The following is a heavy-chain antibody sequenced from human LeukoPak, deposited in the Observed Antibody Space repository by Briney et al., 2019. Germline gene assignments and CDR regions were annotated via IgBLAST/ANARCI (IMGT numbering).Heavy chain of an antibody. J-gene: IGHJ3*02. V-gene: IGHV3-30*02. Sequence: AGGSLRLSCAASGFTFSSNGMHWVRQAPGKGLEWVAFIRYDGSNKYYADSVKGRFTISRDNSKNTLYLQMNSLRAEDTAVYYCAKDHIVVVPAARGAFDIWGQGTMVTVSS. CDR2: IRYDGSNK. CDR3: AKDHIVVVPAARGAFDI. CDR1: GFTFSSNG. D-gene: IGHD2-2*01.